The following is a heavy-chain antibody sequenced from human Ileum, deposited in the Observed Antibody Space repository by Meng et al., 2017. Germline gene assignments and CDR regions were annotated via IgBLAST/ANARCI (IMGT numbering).Heavy chain of an antibody. CDR3: ARVDFRGDSRDSSGLGL. D-gene: IGHD3-22*01. CDR2: INHGGGN. J-gene: IGHJ4*02. Sequence: LLNASWTLSLACVRSGWSLSGYLWSWIRQSPGKGMEWIGEINHGGGNNYNPSLSSRVPISVDTSKNQFSLKVNSVTAADTAFYYCARVDFRGDSRDSSGLGLWGQGTLVTVSS. CDR1: GWSLSGYL. V-gene: IGHV4-34*01.